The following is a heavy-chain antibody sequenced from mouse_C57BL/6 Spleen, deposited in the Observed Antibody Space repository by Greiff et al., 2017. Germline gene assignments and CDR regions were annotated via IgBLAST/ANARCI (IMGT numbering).Heavy chain of an antibody. CDR1: DYTFTSYW. V-gene: IGHV1-55*01. CDR2: IYPGSGST. J-gene: IGHJ2*01. Sequence: QVQLQQPGAELVKPGASVKMSCKASDYTFTSYWITWVKQRPGQGLEWIGDIYPGSGSTNYNEKFKSKATLNVDPSSSTAYMQLSSLTSEDSAVYYCSRSGMVTTDFDYWGQGTTLTVSS. CDR3: SRSGMVTTDFDY. D-gene: IGHD2-2*01.